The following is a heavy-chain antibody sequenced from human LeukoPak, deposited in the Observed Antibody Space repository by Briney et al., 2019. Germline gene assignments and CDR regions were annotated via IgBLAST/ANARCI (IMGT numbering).Heavy chain of an antibody. CDR3: AKSRGYSRDGFDI. CDR1: GFTFSSYA. D-gene: IGHD4-23*01. Sequence: GGSLRLSCAASGFTFSSYAMSWVRQAPGKGLERVSAISGSGSNTYYADSVKGRFTISRDSSKNTMYLQMNSLRAEDTAVYFCAKSRGYSRDGFDIWGQGTVVTVSS. J-gene: IGHJ3*02. V-gene: IGHV3-23*01. CDR2: ISGSGSNT.